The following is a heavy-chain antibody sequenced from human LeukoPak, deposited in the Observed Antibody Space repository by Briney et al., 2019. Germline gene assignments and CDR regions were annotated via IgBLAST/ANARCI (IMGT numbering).Heavy chain of an antibody. CDR3: ARDSSHDVTTVTLGGWFDP. CDR2: IIPILGIA. V-gene: IGHV1-69*04. Sequence: GASVKVSCKASGGTFSSYAISWVRQAPGQGLEWMGRIIPILGIANYAQKFQGRVTITADKSTSTAYMELSSLRSEDTAVYYCARDSSHDVTTVTLGGWFDPWGQGTLVTVSS. J-gene: IGHJ5*02. D-gene: IGHD4-17*01. CDR1: GGTFSSYA.